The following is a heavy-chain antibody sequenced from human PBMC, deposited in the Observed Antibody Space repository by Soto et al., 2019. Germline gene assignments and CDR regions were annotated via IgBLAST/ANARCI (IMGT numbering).Heavy chain of an antibody. J-gene: IGHJ4*02. CDR2: ISWNSGTI. V-gene: IGHV3-9*01. D-gene: IGHD4-17*01. CDR3: AKDTRGDGDYLTYFAS. CDR1: GFTFDEYA. Sequence: EVQLVESGGGLVQPGRSLRLSCIGSGFTFDEYAMHWVRQAPGKGLEWVSGISWNSGTIGYADSVKGRFTTSRDNAKNSLILQMNSLRPEDTALYYCAKDTRGDGDYLTYFASWGLGTLVTVSS.